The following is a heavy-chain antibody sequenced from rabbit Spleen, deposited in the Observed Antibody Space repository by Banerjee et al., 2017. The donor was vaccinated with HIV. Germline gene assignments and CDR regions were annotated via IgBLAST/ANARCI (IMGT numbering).Heavy chain of an antibody. J-gene: IGHJ4*01. V-gene: IGHV1S45*01. CDR1: GFSFSSNYW. D-gene: IGHD6-1*01. Sequence: QEQLEESGGDLVKPEGSLTLTCTASGFSFSSNYWICWVRQAPGKGLEWIACIYAGSSGSTWYSSWAKGRFTISKTSSTTVTLQMTSLTAADTATYFCASSYSYNDLYTFKLWGPGTLVTVS. CDR3: ASSYSYNDLYTFKL. CDR2: IYAGSSGST.